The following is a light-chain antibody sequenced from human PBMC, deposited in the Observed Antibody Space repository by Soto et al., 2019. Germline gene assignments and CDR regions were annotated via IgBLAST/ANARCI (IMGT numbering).Light chain of an antibody. V-gene: IGLV2-23*01. J-gene: IGLJ1*01. CDR1: NSGVVNYEY. CDR3: LSYGKV. Sequence: QSVLSQPASVSGSPGQSITISCTGINSGVVNYEYVSWYQQFPDKAPKLIIYEGRERPSGVSDRFSGSKSDNAASLTISALQTEDEAEYFCLSYGKVFGTGTQLTVL. CDR2: EGR.